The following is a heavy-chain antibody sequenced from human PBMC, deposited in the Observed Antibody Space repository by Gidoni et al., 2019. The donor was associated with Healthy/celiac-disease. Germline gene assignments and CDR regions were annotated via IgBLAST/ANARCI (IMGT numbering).Heavy chain of an antibody. V-gene: IGHV4-59*01. J-gene: IGHJ6*02. CDR1: GGSISSYY. CDR2: IYYSGIT. Sequence: QVQLQESGPGLVKPSETLSLTCTVPGGSISSYYWSWIRQPPGKGLGWIGYIYYSGITNYNPSLKSRVTISVDTSKNQFSLKLSSVTAADTAVYYCARDRGTYGGNLMDVWGQGTTVTVSS. CDR3: ARDRGTYGGNLMDV. D-gene: IGHD4-17*01.